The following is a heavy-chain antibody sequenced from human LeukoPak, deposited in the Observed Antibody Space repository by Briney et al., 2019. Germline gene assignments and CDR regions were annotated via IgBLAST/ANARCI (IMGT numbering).Heavy chain of an antibody. Sequence: ASVKVSCKASGYTFTSYDINWVRQATGQGLEWMGWMNPNSGNTGYAQKFQGRVTMTRDTSISTAYMELSRLRSDDTAVYYCARVSRIVAAAGGLVYWGQGTLVTVSS. D-gene: IGHD6-13*01. V-gene: IGHV1-8*01. CDR3: ARVSRIVAAAGGLVY. CDR1: GYTFTSYD. CDR2: MNPNSGNT. J-gene: IGHJ4*02.